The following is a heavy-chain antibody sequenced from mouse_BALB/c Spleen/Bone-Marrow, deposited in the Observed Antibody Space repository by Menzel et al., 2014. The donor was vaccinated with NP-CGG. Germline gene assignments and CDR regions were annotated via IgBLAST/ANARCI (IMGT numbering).Heavy chain of an antibody. J-gene: IGHJ4*01. CDR2: IYPGDGDI. CDR1: GYAFSSSW. D-gene: IGHD2-3*01. CDR3: ARSDGYRVMDY. V-gene: IGHV1-82*01. Sequence: QVQLKQSGPELVKPGASVKISCKASGYAFSSSWVNWMKQRPGQGLEWIGRIYPGDGDINYNGKFKGKATLTADKSSSTAYMQLSSLTSVDSAVYFCARSDGYRVMDYWGQGTSVTVSS.